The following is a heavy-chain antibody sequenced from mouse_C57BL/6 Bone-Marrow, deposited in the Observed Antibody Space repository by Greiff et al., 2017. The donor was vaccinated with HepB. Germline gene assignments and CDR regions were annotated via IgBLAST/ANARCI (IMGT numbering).Heavy chain of an antibody. CDR3: ARGGEGHYDYPYWYFDV. CDR1: GYTFTDYN. D-gene: IGHD2-4*01. CDR2: INPNNGGT. V-gene: IGHV1-18*01. J-gene: IGHJ1*03. Sequence: EVQLQQSGPELVKPGASVKIPCKASGYTFTDYNMDWVKQSHGKSLEWIGDINPNNGGTIYNQKFKGKATLTVDKSSSTAYMELRSLTSEDTAVYYCARGGEGHYDYPYWYFDVWGTGTTVTVSS.